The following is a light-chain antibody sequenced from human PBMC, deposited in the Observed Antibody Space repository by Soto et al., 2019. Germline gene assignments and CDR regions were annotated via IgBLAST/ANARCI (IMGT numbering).Light chain of an antibody. V-gene: IGKV3-15*01. CDR2: AAS. CDR1: QSVINN. CDR3: QHYGRSPIT. J-gene: IGKJ5*01. Sequence: DTVMTQSPATLSVSPGERATLSCRASQSVINNLAWYQQKPGQAPRLLIYAASSRATGIPARFSGSGSGTDFTLTISRLEPEDFALYYCQHYGRSPITFGQGTRLEIK.